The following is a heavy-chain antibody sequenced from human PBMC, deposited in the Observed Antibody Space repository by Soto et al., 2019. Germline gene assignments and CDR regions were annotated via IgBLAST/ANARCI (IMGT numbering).Heavy chain of an antibody. Sequence: GGSLRLSCAASGFSFKDYYMTWMRQTPEKGLEWISTITSSGGNAYYAAPVKGRVTISRDNAHNSLYLQMSGLRAEDTALYYCARDMYTNYMNYFDLWGQGTLVTVSS. CDR1: GFSFKDYY. CDR2: ITSSGGNA. CDR3: ARDMYTNYMNYFDL. J-gene: IGHJ5*02. D-gene: IGHD2-2*02. V-gene: IGHV3-11*01.